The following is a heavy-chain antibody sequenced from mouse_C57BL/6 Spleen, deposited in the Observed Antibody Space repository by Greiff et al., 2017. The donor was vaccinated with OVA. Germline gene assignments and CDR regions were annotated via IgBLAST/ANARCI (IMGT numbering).Heavy chain of an antibody. D-gene: IGHD2-2*01. J-gene: IGHJ2*01. CDR2: ISDGGSYT. CDR3: ARGGYTFDY. CDR1: GFTFSSYA. Sequence: EVQRVESGGGLVKPGGSLKLSCAASGFTFSSYAMSWVRQTPEKRLEWVATISDGGSYTYYPDNVKGRFTISRDNAKNNLYLQMSHLKSEDTAMYYCARGGYTFDYWGQGTTLTVSS. V-gene: IGHV5-4*01.